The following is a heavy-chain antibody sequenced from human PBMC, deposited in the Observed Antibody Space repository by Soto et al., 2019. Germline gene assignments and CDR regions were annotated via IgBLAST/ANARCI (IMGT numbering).Heavy chain of an antibody. CDR3: ARGYCSGGSCHLDY. J-gene: IGHJ4*02. V-gene: IGHV4-31*03. D-gene: IGHD2-15*01. Sequence: SETLSLTCTVSVGSISSGGYYWIWIRHHPGKGLEWIGYIYYSGSTYYNPSLKSRVTISVDTSKNQFPLKLSSVTAADTAVYYCARGYCSGGSCHLDYWGQGTLVTVS. CDR1: VGSISSGGYY. CDR2: IYYSGST.